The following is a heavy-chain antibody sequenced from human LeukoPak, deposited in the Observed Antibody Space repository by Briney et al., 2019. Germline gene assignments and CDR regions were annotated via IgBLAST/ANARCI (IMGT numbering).Heavy chain of an antibody. Sequence: DPGGSLRLSCAASGFTVSSNYMSWVRQAPGKGLEWVSVIYSGGSTYYADSVKGRFTISRDNSKNTLYLQMNSLRAEDTAVYYCARAMRSQFRLYYYYYHMDVWGKGTTVTVSS. V-gene: IGHV3-53*01. CDR1: GFTVSSNY. CDR2: IYSGGST. D-gene: IGHD2-2*01. CDR3: ARAMRSQFRLYYYYYHMDV. J-gene: IGHJ6*03.